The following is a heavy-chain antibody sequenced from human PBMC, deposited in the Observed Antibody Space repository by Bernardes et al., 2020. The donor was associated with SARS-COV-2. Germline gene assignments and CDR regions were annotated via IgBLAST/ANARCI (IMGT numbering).Heavy chain of an antibody. CDR3: ARGYCSTTICPFGMDV. Sequence: GGSLRLSYAASGFTFSDHYMDWVRQAPGKGLEWVGRIRDKTNSYTTQYAASVRGRFTISRDDSKNSLYLQMNSLKIEDTAVYYCARGYCSTTICPFGMDVWGQGTTVTVSS. J-gene: IGHJ6*02. CDR1: GFTFSDHY. D-gene: IGHD2-2*01. V-gene: IGHV3-72*01. CDR2: IRDKTNSYTT.